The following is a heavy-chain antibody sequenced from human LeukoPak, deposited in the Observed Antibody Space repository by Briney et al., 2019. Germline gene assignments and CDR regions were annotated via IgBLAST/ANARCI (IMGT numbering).Heavy chain of an antibody. J-gene: IGHJ4*02. D-gene: IGHD3-22*01. CDR2: IYSGGST. Sequence: GGSLRLSCAASGFTVSSSYMSWVRQAPGKGLEWVSVIYSGGSTYYADSVKGRFTISRDNSKNTLYLQINSLRTEDTAVYYCARALSSGYRFDYWGQGTLVTVSS. CDR1: GFTVSSSY. CDR3: ARALSSGYRFDY. V-gene: IGHV3-66*02.